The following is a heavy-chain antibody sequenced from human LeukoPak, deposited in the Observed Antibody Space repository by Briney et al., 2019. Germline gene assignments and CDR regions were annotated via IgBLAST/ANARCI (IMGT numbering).Heavy chain of an antibody. CDR3: ARESGGGVLGYFDL. V-gene: IGHV3-72*01. CDR2: TRDKANSYTT. CDR1: GFTFSDHC. D-gene: IGHD3-10*01. J-gene: IGHJ2*01. Sequence: GGSLRLSCAASGFTFSDHCMDWVRQAPGKGLEWVGRTRDKANSYTTEYAASVKGRFTISRDDSKKSLYLQMNSLKTEDTAVYYCARESGGGVLGYFDLWGRGTLVSVSS.